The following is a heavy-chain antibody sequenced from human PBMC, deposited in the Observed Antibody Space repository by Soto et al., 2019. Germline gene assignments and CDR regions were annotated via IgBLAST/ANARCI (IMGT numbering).Heavy chain of an antibody. CDR3: ARGSTDSYPGSRIFDF. J-gene: IGHJ4*02. CDR1: GLTFGSRA. CDR2: ITDTGGDA. Sequence: LRLSCVASGLTFGSRAMTWVRQAPGEGLQWVSTITDTGGDAKYADSVRGRFVISRDNSKKTLYLQMTSLTAEDSAMYYCARGSTDSYPGSRIFDFWGRGTLVTVSS. D-gene: IGHD3-10*01. V-gene: IGHV3-23*01.